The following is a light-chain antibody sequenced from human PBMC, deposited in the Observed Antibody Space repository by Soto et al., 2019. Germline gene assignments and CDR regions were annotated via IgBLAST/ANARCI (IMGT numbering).Light chain of an antibody. V-gene: IGKV1-5*01. J-gene: IGKJ4*01. CDR2: DAS. CDR1: QRISSW. Sequence: DIQMTQSPSTLSASVGDRVTITCRASQRISSWLAWYQQKPGKAPKLLIYDASSLESGVPSRFSGSGSGTEFPLTISSLQPDDFATYYCQQYNSYSRTFGGGTKVEIK. CDR3: QQYNSYSRT.